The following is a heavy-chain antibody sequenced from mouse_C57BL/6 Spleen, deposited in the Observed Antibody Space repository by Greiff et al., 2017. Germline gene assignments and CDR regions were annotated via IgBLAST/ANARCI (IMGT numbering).Heavy chain of an antibody. CDR2: INPNNGGT. D-gene: IGHD2-1*01. CDR3: AIGDGNSFDY. Sequence: VQLQQSGPELVKPGASVKISCKASGYTFTDYYMNWVKQSHGKSLEWIGDINPNNGGTSYNQKFKGKATLTVDKSSSTAYMELRSLTSEDSAVYYCAIGDGNSFDYWGQGTTLTVSS. V-gene: IGHV1-26*01. CDR1: GYTFTDYY. J-gene: IGHJ2*01.